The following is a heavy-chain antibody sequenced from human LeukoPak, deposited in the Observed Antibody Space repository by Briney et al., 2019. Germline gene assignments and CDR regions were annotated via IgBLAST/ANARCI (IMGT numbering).Heavy chain of an antibody. J-gene: IGHJ4*02. V-gene: IGHV3-33*01. D-gene: IGHD6-19*01. CDR1: GFTFSSYG. CDR3: ARDTSLPYSSGWYAHFDY. CDR2: IWYDGSNK. Sequence: GRSLRLSCAASGFTFSSYGMHWVRQAPGKGLEWLAVIWYDGSNKYYADSVKGRFTISRDNSKNTLYLQMNSLRAEDTAVYYCARDTSLPYSSGWYAHFDYWGQGTLVTVSS.